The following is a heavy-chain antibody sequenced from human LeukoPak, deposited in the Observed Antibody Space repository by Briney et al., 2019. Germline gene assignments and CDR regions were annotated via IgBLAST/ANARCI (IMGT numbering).Heavy chain of an antibody. CDR2: INHSGST. J-gene: IGHJ5*02. CDR3: ARLKDSSGWLNWFDP. V-gene: IGHV4-34*01. CDR1: GGSFSGYY. D-gene: IGHD6-19*01. Sequence: SETLSLTCAVYGGSFSGYYWSWIRQPPGKGLEWIGEINHSGSTNYNPSLKSRVTISVDTSKNQFSLKLSSVTAADTAVYYCARLKDSSGWLNWFDPWGQGTLVTVSS.